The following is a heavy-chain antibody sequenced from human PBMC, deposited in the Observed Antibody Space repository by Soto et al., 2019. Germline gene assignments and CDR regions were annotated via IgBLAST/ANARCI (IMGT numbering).Heavy chain of an antibody. CDR1: GGSMIRYY. Sequence: PSETLSLTCTVSGGSMIRYYWSGIRQPPGRGLEWIGFIYYAGSTKYNPSLNSRVTISVDTSKNQFSLTVTSVTAADTAVYYCGSPIVATDTFAYCGHGTLVTVSS. D-gene: IGHD5-12*01. CDR2: IYYAGST. CDR3: GSPIVATDTFAY. V-gene: IGHV4-59*08. J-gene: IGHJ4*01.